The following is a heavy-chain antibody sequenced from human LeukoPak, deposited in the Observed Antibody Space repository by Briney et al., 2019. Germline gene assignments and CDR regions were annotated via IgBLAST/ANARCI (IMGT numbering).Heavy chain of an antibody. CDR1: GGSISSYY. CDR3: ARHHSSSWFSLDDYYYYYGMDV. J-gene: IGHJ6*02. D-gene: IGHD6-13*01. V-gene: IGHV4-59*08. Sequence: NASETLSLTCTVSGGSISSYYWSWIRQPPGKGLEWIGYIYYSGSTNYNPSLKSRVTISVDTSKNQFSLKLSSVTAADTAVYYCARHHSSSWFSLDDYYYYYGMDVWGQGTTVTVSS. CDR2: IYYSGST.